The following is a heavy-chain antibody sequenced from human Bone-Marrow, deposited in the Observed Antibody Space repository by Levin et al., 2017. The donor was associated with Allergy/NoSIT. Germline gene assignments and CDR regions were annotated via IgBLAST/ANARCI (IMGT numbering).Heavy chain of an antibody. J-gene: IGHJ4*02. Sequence: GGSLRLSCEASGFPFSSYAMTWVRQAPGKGLEWVSAISASGISTFYADSVKGRFTISRDNSKNTLYLQMNTLRDDDTAVYYCAKEKPGLYWGQGTLVTVSS. V-gene: IGHV3-23*01. CDR3: AKEKPGLY. CDR1: GFPFSSYA. CDR2: ISASGIST. D-gene: IGHD2-21*01.